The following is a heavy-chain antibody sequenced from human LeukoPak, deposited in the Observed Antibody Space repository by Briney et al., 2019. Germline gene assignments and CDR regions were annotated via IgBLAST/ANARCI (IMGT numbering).Heavy chain of an antibody. CDR1: GFTVSSNY. CDR3: AKASLGDYDILTGYYRSYYYYGMDV. V-gene: IGHV3-23*01. D-gene: IGHD3-9*01. CDR2: ISGSGGST. J-gene: IGHJ6*02. Sequence: GGSLRLSCAASGFTVSSNYMSWVRQAPGKGLEWVSAISGSGGSTYYADSVKGRFTISRDNSKNTLYLQMNSLRAEDTAVYYCAKASLGDYDILTGYYRSYYYYGMDVWGQGTSVTVSS.